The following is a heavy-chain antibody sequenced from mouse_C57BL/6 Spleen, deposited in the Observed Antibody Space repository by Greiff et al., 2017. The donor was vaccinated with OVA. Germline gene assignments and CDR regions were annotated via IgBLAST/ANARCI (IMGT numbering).Heavy chain of an antibody. Sequence: QVQLQQPGAELVMPGASVKLSCKASGYTFTSYWMHWVKQRPGQGLEWIGEIDPSDSYTNYNQKFKGKSTLTVDKSSSTAYMQLSSLTSEDSAVYYCARRGDDSGCWGQGTTLTVSS. CDR3: ARRGDDSGC. V-gene: IGHV1-69*01. J-gene: IGHJ2*01. CDR2: IDPSDSYT. D-gene: IGHD2-4*01. CDR1: GYTFTSYW.